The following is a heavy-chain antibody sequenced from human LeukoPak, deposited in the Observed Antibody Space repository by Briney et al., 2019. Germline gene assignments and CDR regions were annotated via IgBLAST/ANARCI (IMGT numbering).Heavy chain of an antibody. CDR2: IRFDGNNK. CDR1: EFTFSRYG. V-gene: IGHV3-30*02. CDR3: AKGLYGSGRYYTPIDY. Sequence: GGSLRLSCAASEFTFSRYGMHWIRQAPGKGLEWVALIRFDGNNKYYADSVQGRFNISRDNSKNTLYLQMNSLRAEDTAVYYCAKGLYGSGRYYTPIDYWGQGTLVTVSS. D-gene: IGHD3-10*01. J-gene: IGHJ4*02.